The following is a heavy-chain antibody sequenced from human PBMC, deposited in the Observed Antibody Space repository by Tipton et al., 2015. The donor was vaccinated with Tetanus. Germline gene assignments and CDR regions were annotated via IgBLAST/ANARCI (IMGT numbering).Heavy chain of an antibody. CDR2: VSYSGRT. J-gene: IGHJ4*02. CDR3: AGVTAQRTELYFDH. D-gene: IGHD6-13*01. Sequence: TLSLTCTVSGGSVRSGDYSWNWIRQPPGKGLEWLAYVSYSGRTNSNYSLKSRITISQDTSKNQFSLQLTSVTAAGTAVYFCAGVTAQRTELYFDHWGQGTLVTVSS. CDR1: GGSVRSGDYS. V-gene: IGHV4-61*08.